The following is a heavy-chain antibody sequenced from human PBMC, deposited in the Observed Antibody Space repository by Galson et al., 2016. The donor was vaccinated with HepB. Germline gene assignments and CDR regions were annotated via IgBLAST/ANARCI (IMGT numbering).Heavy chain of an antibody. D-gene: IGHD2-2*01. CDR2: ISDSGGST. V-gene: IGHV3-23*01. Sequence: SLRLSCAASGFTFSNHAMSWVRQAPGKGLEWVSGISDSGGSTSYADSVEGRFTMSRDNSTNTQYLQMNSLRAENTAFYYCATRPQAQGDPLPSAMRCFDFWGQGTLVTVSS. CDR1: GFTFSNHA. CDR3: ATRPQAQGDPLPSAMRCFDF. J-gene: IGHJ4*02.